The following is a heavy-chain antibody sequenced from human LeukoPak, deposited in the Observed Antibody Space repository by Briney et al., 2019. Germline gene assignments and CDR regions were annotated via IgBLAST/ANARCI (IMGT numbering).Heavy chain of an antibody. Sequence: PSQTLSLTCTVSGGSISSGGYSWSWIRQHPGKGLEWIGYIYYSGSTYYNPSLKSRVTISVDTSKNQFSLKLSSVTAADAAVYYCAVSSGYADYWDQGTLVTVSS. CDR2: IYYSGST. CDR3: AVSSGYADY. V-gene: IGHV4-31*03. CDR1: GGSISSGGYS. J-gene: IGHJ4*02. D-gene: IGHD3-22*01.